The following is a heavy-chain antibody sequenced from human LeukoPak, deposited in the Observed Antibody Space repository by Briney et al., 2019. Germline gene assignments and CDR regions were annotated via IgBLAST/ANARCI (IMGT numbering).Heavy chain of an antibody. J-gene: IGHJ4*02. CDR1: GGSFSGYY. D-gene: IGHD2-2*02. V-gene: IGHV4-34*09. Sequence: SETLSLTCAVYGGSFSGYYWSWIRQPPGKGLEWIGEINHSGSTYYNPSLKSRVTISVDTSKNQFSLKLSSVTAADTAVYYCAREDCSSTSCYTDYWGQGTLVTVSS. CDR2: INHSGST. CDR3: AREDCSSTSCYTDY.